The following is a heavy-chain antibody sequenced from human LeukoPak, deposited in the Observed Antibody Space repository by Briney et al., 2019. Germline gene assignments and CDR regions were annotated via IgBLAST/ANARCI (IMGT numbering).Heavy chain of an antibody. CDR1: GDSISSGSFY. Sequence: SETLSLTCSVSGDSISSGSFYWSWIRQPAGRGLEWIGRIYTSGTTNYNPSLKSRVTISVDTSKNQFSLKLSSVTAADTAVYYCARDVIAAPGTSDYWGQGALVTVSS. CDR2: IYTSGTT. V-gene: IGHV4-61*02. CDR3: ARDVIAAPGTSDY. J-gene: IGHJ4*02. D-gene: IGHD6-13*01.